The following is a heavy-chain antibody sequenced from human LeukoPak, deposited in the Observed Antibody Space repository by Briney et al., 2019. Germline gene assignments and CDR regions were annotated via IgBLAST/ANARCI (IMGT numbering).Heavy chain of an antibody. D-gene: IGHD2-15*01. CDR1: GYSFTSYG. CDR3: ARDGSCSGGSCAMDGWFDP. Sequence: ASVKVSCKTSGYSFTSYGVTWVRQAPGQELEWMGWIGGYTGHTNYVQKFQGRVTMTTDTSTSTAYMELRSLTSDDTAVYYCARDGSCSGGSCAMDGWFDPWGQGTLVTVSS. J-gene: IGHJ5*02. CDR2: IGGYTGHT. V-gene: IGHV1-18*01.